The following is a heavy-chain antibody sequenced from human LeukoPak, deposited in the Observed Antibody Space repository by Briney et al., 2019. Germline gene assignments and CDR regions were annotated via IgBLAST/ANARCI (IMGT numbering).Heavy chain of an antibody. CDR2: IYSGGST. D-gene: IGHD1-26*01. V-gene: IGHV3-53*01. CDR3: AKELLRGSSFDY. J-gene: IGHJ4*02. Sequence: GGSLRLSCSASGFTVSSNYMSWVRQAPGKGLEWVSVIYSGGSTYYADSVKGRFTISRDNSKNTLYLQMNSLRAEDTAVYYCAKELLRGSSFDYWGQGTLVTVSS. CDR1: GFTVSSNY.